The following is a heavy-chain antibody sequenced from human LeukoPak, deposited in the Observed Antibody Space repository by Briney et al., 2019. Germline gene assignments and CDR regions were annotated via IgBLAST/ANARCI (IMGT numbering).Heavy chain of an antibody. J-gene: IGHJ3*02. V-gene: IGHV1-69*05. CDR1: GGTFSSYA. CDR2: IIPIFGTA. D-gene: IGHD3-3*01. CDR3: ARARTQRDYDFWGGYWLSNAFDI. Sequence: ASVKVSCKASGGTFSSYAISWVRQAPGQGLEWMGGIIPIFGTANYAQKFQGRVTITTDESTSAAYMELSSLRSEDTAVYYCARARTQRDYDFWGGYWLSNAFDIWGQGTMVTVSS.